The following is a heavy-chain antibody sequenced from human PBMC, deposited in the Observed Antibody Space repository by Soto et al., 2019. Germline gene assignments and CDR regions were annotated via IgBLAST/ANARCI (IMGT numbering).Heavy chain of an antibody. CDR3: ARSITIFGVVIPTWFDP. Sequence: SETLSLTCTVSGGSISSYYWSWIRQPPGKGLEWIGYIYYSGSTNYNPSLKSRVTISVDTSKNQFSLKLSSATAADTAVYYCARSITIFGVVIPTWFDPWGQGTLVTVSS. D-gene: IGHD3-3*01. CDR1: GGSISSYY. J-gene: IGHJ5*02. V-gene: IGHV4-59*01. CDR2: IYYSGST.